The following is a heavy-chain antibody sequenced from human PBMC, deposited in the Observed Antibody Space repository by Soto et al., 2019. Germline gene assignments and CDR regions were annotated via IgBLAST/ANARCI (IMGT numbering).Heavy chain of an antibody. CDR2: IFSNDDK. J-gene: IGHJ5*02. Sequence: QVTLKESGPVLVKPSETLTLTCTVSGLSLSNGRLGVSWIRQPPGKALEWLAHIFSNDDKSYSTSLRSRLTTSKDTSRSQVVLTMTNMDPMDSATYYCALIKDCSSTDCYLASFDPWGQGTLVTVSS. CDR3: ALIKDCSSTDCYLASFDP. D-gene: IGHD2-2*01. V-gene: IGHV2-26*01. CDR1: GLSLSNGRLG.